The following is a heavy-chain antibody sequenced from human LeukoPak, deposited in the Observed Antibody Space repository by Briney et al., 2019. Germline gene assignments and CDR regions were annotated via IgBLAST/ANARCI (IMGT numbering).Heavy chain of an antibody. D-gene: IGHD1-26*01. CDR2: IIPILGIA. CDR1: GGTFSSYT. J-gene: IGHJ4*02. CDR3: ARVDGIVGATGGYFDY. Sequence: GASVKVSCKASGGTFSSYTISWVRQAPGQGLEWMGRIIPILGIANYAQKFQGRVTITADKSTSTAYMELSSLRSEDTAVYYCARVDGIVGATGGYFDYWGQGTLVTVSS. V-gene: IGHV1-69*02.